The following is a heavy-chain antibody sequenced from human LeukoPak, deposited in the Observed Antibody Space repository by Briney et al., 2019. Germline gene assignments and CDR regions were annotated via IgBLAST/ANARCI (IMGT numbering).Heavy chain of an antibody. D-gene: IGHD5-18*01. V-gene: IGHV4-59*01. CDR3: ARGGIGGYSYGDNYGMDV. CDR1: GGSISSYY. CDR2: IYYSGST. J-gene: IGHJ6*02. Sequence: SETLSLTCTVSGGSISSYYWSWIRQPPGKGLEWIGYIYYSGSTNYNPSLKSRVTISVDTSKNQFSLKLSSVTAADTAVYYCARGGIGGYSYGDNYGMDVWGQGTTVTVSS.